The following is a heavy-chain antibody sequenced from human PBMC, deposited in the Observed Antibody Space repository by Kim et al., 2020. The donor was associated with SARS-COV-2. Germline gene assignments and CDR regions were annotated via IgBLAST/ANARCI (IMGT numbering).Heavy chain of an antibody. CDR2: ISGSGTTK. CDR3: ARGEAYFDF. CDR1: GFTFSDSY. V-gene: IGHV3-11*01. J-gene: IGHJ2*01. Sequence: GGSLRLSCAASGFTFSDSYMTWIRQAPGKGLEWVSFISGSGTTKYYADSVRGRFTISRDNAKKSLYLQMNSLRPDDTAVYYCARGEAYFDF.